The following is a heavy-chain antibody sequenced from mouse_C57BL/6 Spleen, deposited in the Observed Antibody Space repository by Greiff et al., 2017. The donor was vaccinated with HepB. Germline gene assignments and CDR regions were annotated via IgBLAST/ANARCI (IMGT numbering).Heavy chain of an antibody. CDR1: GYSITSGYY. Sequence: EVKLLESGPGLVKPSQSLSLTCSVTGYSITSGYYWNWIRQFPGNKLEWMGSISYDGSNNYNPSLKNRISITRDTSKNQFFLKLNSVTTEDTATYYCARDGSSAWFAYWGQGTLVTVSA. J-gene: IGHJ3*01. CDR3: ARDGSSAWFAY. V-gene: IGHV3-6*01. D-gene: IGHD1-1*01. CDR2: ISYDGSN.